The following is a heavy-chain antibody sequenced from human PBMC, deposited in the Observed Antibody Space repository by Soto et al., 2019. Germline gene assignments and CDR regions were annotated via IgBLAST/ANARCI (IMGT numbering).Heavy chain of an antibody. D-gene: IGHD5-12*01. V-gene: IGHV4-30-2*01. J-gene: IGHJ4*02. CDR1: GGFISSGGYL. CDR2: IYHSGST. CDR3: AAGGGLPRYY. Sequence: QLPLQESGLGLVKPLQALSLTCAVFGGFISSGGYLWSLVRQPPRKGLQWIGYIYHSGSTYYNPSLKSRVTISVDRSKNQFSLKLSSVTAADTAVYYCAAGGGLPRYYWGQGTLVTVSS.